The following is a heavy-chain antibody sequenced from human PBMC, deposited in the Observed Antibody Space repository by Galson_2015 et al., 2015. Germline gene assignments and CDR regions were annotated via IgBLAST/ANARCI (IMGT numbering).Heavy chain of an antibody. V-gene: IGHV3-33*01. CDR1: GFTFSSYG. Sequence: SLRLSCAASGFTFSSYGMHWVRQAPGKGLEWVAVIWYDGSNKYYADSVKGRFTISRDNSKNTLYLQMNSLRAEDTAVYYCARDRQPGWLQFYFDYWGQGTLVTVSS. D-gene: IGHD5-24*01. CDR3: ARDRQPGWLQFYFDY. CDR2: IWYDGSNK. J-gene: IGHJ4*02.